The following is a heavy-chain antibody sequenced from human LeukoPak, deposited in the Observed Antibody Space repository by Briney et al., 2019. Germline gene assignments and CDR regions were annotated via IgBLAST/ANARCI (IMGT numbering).Heavy chain of an antibody. J-gene: IGHJ3*02. CDR3: ARGSHYYDSSGYSNDAFDI. D-gene: IGHD3-22*01. Sequence: PSETLSLTCTVSGGSISSGSYYWSWIRQPPGKGLEWIGYISSSGSTNYSPSLKSRVTISVDTSKNQFSLKLSSVTAADTAVYYCARGSHYYDSSGYSNDAFDIWGQGTMVTVSS. CDR2: ISSSGST. V-gene: IGHV4-61*01. CDR1: GGSISSGSYY.